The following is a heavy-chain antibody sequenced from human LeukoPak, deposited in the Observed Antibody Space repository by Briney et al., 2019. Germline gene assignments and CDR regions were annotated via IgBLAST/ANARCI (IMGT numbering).Heavy chain of an antibody. CDR1: GFTFSSYS. V-gene: IGHV3-7*01. CDR2: IKQDGSEK. CDR3: ARAIFGVVAFDP. D-gene: IGHD3-3*01. Sequence: GGSLRLSCAASGFTFSSYSMNWVRQAPGKGLEWVANIKQDGSEKYYVDSVKGRFTISRDNAKNSLYLQMNSLRAEDTAVYYCARAIFGVVAFDPWGQGTLVTVSS. J-gene: IGHJ5*02.